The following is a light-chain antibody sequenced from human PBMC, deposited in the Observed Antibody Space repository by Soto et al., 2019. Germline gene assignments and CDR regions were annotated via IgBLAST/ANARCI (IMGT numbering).Light chain of an antibody. CDR1: LGISNN. CDR3: QQRSNWPRIT. V-gene: IGKV3-11*01. J-gene: IGKJ5*01. CDR2: DAS. Sequence: EIVMTQSPATLSVSPGERVTLSCRASLGISNNLAWYQQKPGQAPRLLIYDASNRATGIPARFSGSGSGTDFTLTISSLEPEDFAVYYCQQRSNWPRITFGQGTRLEIK.